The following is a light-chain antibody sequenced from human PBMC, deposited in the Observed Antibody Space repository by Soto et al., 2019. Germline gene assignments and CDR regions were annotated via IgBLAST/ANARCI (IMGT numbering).Light chain of an antibody. J-gene: IGLJ1*01. CDR2: EGT. Sequence: QSALTQPASVSGFLGQSITMSCTGSSSDVGNFNLVSWFQQHPGKAPKLLIFEGTKRPSGVSDRFSGSKSGNTASLTISGLQAEDEADYHCCSYAGTRTSWVFGTGTKLTVL. CDR3: CSYAGTRTSWV. CDR1: SSDVGNFNL. V-gene: IGLV2-23*01.